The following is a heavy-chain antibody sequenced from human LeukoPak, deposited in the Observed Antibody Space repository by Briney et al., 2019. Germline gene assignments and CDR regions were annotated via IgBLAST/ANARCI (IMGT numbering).Heavy chain of an antibody. CDR2: INHSGSS. CDR3: ARARTTVRFDP. CDR1: GGSFSGYY. V-gene: IGHV4-34*01. D-gene: IGHD4-11*01. J-gene: IGHJ5*02. Sequence: SETLSLTSAVYGGSFSGYYWSWLRQPPGKGLVWLREINHSGSSNYNPSLESGIIITVNTFKNPFSLMLSPIAAAAAAVYYCARARTTVRFDPWGQGTLVTVSS.